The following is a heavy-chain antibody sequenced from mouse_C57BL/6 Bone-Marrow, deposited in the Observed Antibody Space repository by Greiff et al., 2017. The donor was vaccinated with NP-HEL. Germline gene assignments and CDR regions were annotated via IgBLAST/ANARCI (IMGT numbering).Heavy chain of an antibody. D-gene: IGHD1-1*01. V-gene: IGHV5-17*01. CDR3: ARPSSYYGSSYGYFDV. J-gene: IGHJ1*03. CDR1: GFTFSDYG. Sequence: DVKLVESGGGLVKPGGSLKLSCAASGFTFSDYGMHWVRQAPEKGLEWVAYISSGSSTIYYADTVKGRFTISRDNAKNTLFLQMTSLRSEDTAIYYCARPSSYYGSSYGYFDVWGTGTTVTVSS. CDR2: ISSGSSTI.